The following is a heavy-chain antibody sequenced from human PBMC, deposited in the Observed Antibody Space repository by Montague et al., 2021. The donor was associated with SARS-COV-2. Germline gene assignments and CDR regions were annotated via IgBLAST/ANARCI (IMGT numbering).Heavy chain of an antibody. V-gene: IGHV4-34*01. D-gene: IGHD5/OR15-5a*01. CDR1: GGSFSGYF. J-gene: IGHJ4*02. CDR2: ISYTGHT. CDR3: ARSHYSVSWCPD. Sequence: SGTLSLTCAIYGGSFSGYFWSWIRQSPGKGLEWIGEISYTGHTRYNPSLQSRVSISGDSSENQFSLTLTSVTAADTAVYYCARSHYSVSWCPDWGQGTLVTVSS.